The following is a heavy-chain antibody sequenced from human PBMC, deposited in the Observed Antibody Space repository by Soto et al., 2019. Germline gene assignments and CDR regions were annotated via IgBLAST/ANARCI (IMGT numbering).Heavy chain of an antibody. D-gene: IGHD6-19*01. CDR2: IYHSGST. CDR3: ARDLGPVAVAKNEYYFDY. V-gene: IGHV4-4*02. CDR1: GGSISSSNW. Sequence: QVQLQESGPGLVKPSGTLSLTCAVSGGSISSSNWWSWVRQPPGKGLEWIGEIYHSGSTNYNPSLKSRVTISVDKSKNQFSLKLSSVTAADTAVYYCARDLGPVAVAKNEYYFDYWGQGTLVTVSS. J-gene: IGHJ4*02.